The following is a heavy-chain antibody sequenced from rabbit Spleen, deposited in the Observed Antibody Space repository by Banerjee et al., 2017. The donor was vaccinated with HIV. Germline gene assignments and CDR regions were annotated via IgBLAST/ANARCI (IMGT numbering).Heavy chain of an antibody. Sequence: QQQLVESGGGLVQPEGSLTLACTASGFDLSSYYYMCWVRQAPGKGLEWIGCIAGSGSGFTYSATWAKGRFTISKTSSTTVTLQMTRLTAADTATYFCARDTSSSFSSYGMDLWGQGTLVTVS. J-gene: IGHJ6*01. D-gene: IGHD1-1*01. CDR2: IAGSGSGFT. CDR3: ARDTSSSFSSYGMDL. CDR1: GFDLSSYYY. V-gene: IGHV1S45*01.